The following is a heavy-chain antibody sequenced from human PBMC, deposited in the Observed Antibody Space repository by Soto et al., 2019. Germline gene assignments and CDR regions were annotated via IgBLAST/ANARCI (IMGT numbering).Heavy chain of an antibody. CDR1: GFTFSSYS. Sequence: GGSLRLSCAASGFTFSSYSMNWVRQAPGKGLEWVSSISSSSSYIYYADSVKGRFTISRDNAKNSLYLQMNSLRAEDTAVYYCARGGGSGDYDYWGQGTLVTVSS. J-gene: IGHJ4*02. V-gene: IGHV3-21*01. CDR2: ISSSSSYI. CDR3: ARGGGSGDYDY. D-gene: IGHD3-10*01.